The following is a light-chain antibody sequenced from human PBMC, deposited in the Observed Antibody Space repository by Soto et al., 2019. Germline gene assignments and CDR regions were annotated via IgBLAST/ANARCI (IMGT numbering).Light chain of an antibody. Sequence: DIQMTQSPSSLSASVGDRVTITCQASQDITKYLNWYQQKPGKAPKLLIYDASNLEIGVPSRFSGSGSGTDFTFTISTLQPEDVATYYCQHYANLPITFGQGTRLEMK. J-gene: IGKJ5*01. V-gene: IGKV1-33*01. CDR3: QHYANLPIT. CDR2: DAS. CDR1: QDITKY.